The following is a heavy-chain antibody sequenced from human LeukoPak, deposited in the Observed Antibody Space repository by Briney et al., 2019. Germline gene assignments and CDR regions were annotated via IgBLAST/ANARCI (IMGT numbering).Heavy chain of an antibody. J-gene: IGHJ4*02. CDR2: MNPNSGNT. D-gene: IGHD4-17*01. CDR1: GYTFSNYD. Sequence: GASVKVSCKASGYTFSNYDINWARQATGQGLEWMGWMNPNSGNTGYAQKFQGRVTITRNTSISTAYMELSSLRSEDTAVYYCARGTTEGDYWGQGTLVTISS. V-gene: IGHV1-8*03. CDR3: ARGTTEGDY.